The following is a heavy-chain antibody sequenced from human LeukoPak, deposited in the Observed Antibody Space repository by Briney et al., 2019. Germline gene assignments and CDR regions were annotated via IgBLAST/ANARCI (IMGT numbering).Heavy chain of an antibody. V-gene: IGHV3-21*01. CDR2: ISSSSGFI. J-gene: IGHJ4*02. Sequence: GGSLRLSCVASGFTFSSYGMNWVRQAPGKGLEWVSSISSSSGFIFYADSVKGRFTISRDNAKNSLYLQMNSLRAEDTAVYYCARSGGSGWYSDYWGQGTLVTVSS. CDR3: ARSGGSGWYSDY. CDR1: GFTFSSYG. D-gene: IGHD6-19*01.